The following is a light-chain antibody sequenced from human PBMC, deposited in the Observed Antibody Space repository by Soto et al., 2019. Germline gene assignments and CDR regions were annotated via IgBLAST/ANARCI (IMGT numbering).Light chain of an antibody. CDR1: QSVTSN. CDR2: GAS. J-gene: IGKJ1*01. Sequence: EIVMTQSPATLSVSPGERATLSCRASQSVTSNLAWYQQKPGQAPRLLIYGASTRATGFPARFSGSGSGTEFTLTISSLQSEDFAVYYCQQYDNWPRTSGQGTKVEIK. CDR3: QQYDNWPRT. V-gene: IGKV3-15*01.